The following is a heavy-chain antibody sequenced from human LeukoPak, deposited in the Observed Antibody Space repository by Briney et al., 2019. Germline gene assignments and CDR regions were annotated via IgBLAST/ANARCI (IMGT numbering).Heavy chain of an antibody. CDR3: ARGLSMIPLSY. Sequence: SETLSLTCAVYGGSFSGYYWSWIRQPPGKGLEWIGEINHSGSTNYNPSLKSRVTISVDTSENQFSLKLSSVTAADTAVYYCARGLSMIPLSYWGQGTLVTVSS. CDR1: GGSFSGYY. D-gene: IGHD2/OR15-2a*01. CDR2: INHSGST. V-gene: IGHV4-34*01. J-gene: IGHJ4*02.